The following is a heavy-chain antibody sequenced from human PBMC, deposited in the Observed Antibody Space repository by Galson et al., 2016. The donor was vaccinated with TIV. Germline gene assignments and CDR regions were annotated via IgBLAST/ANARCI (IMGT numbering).Heavy chain of an antibody. D-gene: IGHD2-21*01. Sequence: SVKVSCKASGGTFNNYAINWVRLAPGLGLEWMGGILPLSATTYYAQRFQDRLTISTDEVTNTVYIELDSLRSEDTAVYFCARDIPCGGVVYFFDDWGQGTLVTVSS. CDR3: ARDIPCGGVVYFFDD. CDR2: ILPLSATT. CDR1: GGTFNNYA. J-gene: IGHJ4*02. V-gene: IGHV1-69*05.